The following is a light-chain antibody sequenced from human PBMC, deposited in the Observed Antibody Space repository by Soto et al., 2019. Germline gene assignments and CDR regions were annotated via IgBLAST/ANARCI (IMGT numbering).Light chain of an antibody. CDR1: QSVSSSF. V-gene: IGKV3-20*01. Sequence: EIMLTQSPGTLPLSPGERATLSCRASQSVSSSFLASYQQKPGQAPRLLIYGASIRATGIPDRFSGSGSGTDFPLTISRLEPEGFAMYLCQHYGTSLWTFGQGTKVEIK. CDR3: QHYGTSLWT. J-gene: IGKJ1*01. CDR2: GAS.